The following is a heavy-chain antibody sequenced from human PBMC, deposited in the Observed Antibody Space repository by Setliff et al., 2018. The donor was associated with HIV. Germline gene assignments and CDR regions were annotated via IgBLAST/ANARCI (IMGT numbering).Heavy chain of an antibody. CDR3: AREYDVLSGSYISAFDI. V-gene: IGHV1-2*04. J-gene: IGHJ3*02. Sequence: ASVKVSCKASGYTFTDYFIHWVRQAPGQGLEWVGRINPSNGATDFGQKFQGWITMTRDTSSRTAYLEVNRLTSDGTAVYYCAREYDVLSGSYISAFDIWGQGTMVTVSS. CDR2: INPSNGAT. CDR1: GYTFTDYF. D-gene: IGHD3-3*01.